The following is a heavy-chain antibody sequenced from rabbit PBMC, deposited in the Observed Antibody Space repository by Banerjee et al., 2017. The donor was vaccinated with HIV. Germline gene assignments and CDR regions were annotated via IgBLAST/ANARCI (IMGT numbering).Heavy chain of an antibody. CDR2: IYAGSSGST. D-gene: IGHD6-1*01. Sequence: QSLEESGGDLVKPGASLTLTCTASGFSFSSSYYMCWVRQAPGKGLEWIACIYAGSSGSTYYASWAKGRFTISKTSSTTVTLQMTSLTAADTATYFCARAGYAGYGYATLDLRGQGTLVTVS. CDR1: GFSFSSSYY. J-gene: IGHJ3*01. CDR3: ARAGYAGYGYATLDL. V-gene: IGHV1S40*01.